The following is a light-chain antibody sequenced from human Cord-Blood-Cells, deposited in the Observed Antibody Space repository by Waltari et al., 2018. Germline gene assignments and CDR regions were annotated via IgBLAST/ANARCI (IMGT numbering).Light chain of an antibody. CDR2: AAS. J-gene: IGKJ1*01. V-gene: IGKV1-9*01. CDR1: QGISSY. CDR3: QQLNSYLWT. Sequence: DIQLTQSPSFLSASVGDRVTITCRASQGISSYLAWYQQKPGKAPKLLIYAASTLQSGVPSRFSGSGSGTEFTLTISCLQPEDFATYYCQQLNSYLWTFGQGTKVEIK.